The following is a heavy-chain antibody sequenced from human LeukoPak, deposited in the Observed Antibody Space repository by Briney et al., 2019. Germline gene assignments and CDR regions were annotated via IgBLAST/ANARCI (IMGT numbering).Heavy chain of an antibody. D-gene: IGHD4-17*01. J-gene: IGHJ4*02. CDR1: GFTFSSYA. CDR3: AKVLRGLAYYGDYRD. CDR2: ISGNGGST. Sequence: PGGSLRLSCAASGFTFSSYAMSWVRRAPGKGLEWVSSISGNGGSTYYADSVKGRFTISRDKSRNTLYVQRKSPRAEDTAVYYCAKVLRGLAYYGDYRDWGQGALVTASS. V-gene: IGHV3-23*01.